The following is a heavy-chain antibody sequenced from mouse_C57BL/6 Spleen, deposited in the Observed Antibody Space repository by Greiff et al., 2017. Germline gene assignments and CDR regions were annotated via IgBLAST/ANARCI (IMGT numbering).Heavy chain of an antibody. CDR2: INYDGSST. Sequence: EVQRVESEGGLVQPGSSMKLSCTASGFTFSDYYMAWVRQVPEKGLEWVANINYDGSSTYYLDSLKSRFIISRDNAKNILYLQMRSLKSEDTATYYCARESYYYGSSSHFDYWGQGTTLTVSS. J-gene: IGHJ2*01. CDR1: GFTFSDYY. D-gene: IGHD1-1*01. CDR3: ARESYYYGSSSHFDY. V-gene: IGHV5-16*01.